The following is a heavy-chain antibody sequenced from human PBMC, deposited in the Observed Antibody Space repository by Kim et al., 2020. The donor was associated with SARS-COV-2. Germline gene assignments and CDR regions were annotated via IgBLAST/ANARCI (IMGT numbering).Heavy chain of an antibody. CDR1: GFTFSSYW. D-gene: IGHD6-19*01. CDR2: IKQDGSEK. Sequence: GGSLRLSCAASGFTFSSYWMSWVRQAPGKGLEWVANIKQDGSEKYYVDSVKGRFTISRDNAKNSLYLQMKSLRAEDTAVYYCAREGSGWKYYYYGMDVWGQGTTVTVSS. J-gene: IGHJ6*02. CDR3: AREGSGWKYYYYGMDV. V-gene: IGHV3-7*01.